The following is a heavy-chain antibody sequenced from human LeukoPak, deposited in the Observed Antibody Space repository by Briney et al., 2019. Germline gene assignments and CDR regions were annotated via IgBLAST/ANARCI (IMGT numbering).Heavy chain of an antibody. CDR3: ASAVADTRNAFDI. J-gene: IGHJ3*02. D-gene: IGHD6-19*01. Sequence: PGGSLRLSCAASGFTFSSYWIHWVRQSHGKGLLWVSRISGDGSNTNYADSVKGRFTTSRDNAKNTLYLQIDSLRAEDTAVYYCASAVADTRNAFDIWGRGTTVTVSS. CDR1: GFTFSSYW. CDR2: ISGDGSNT. V-gene: IGHV3-74*01.